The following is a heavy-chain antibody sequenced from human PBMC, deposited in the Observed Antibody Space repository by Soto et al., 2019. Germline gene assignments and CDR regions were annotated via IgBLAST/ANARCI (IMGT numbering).Heavy chain of an antibody. Sequence: GESLKISCKTSGYSFSTYWIGWVRQKPGKGLEWMGIIYPGDSEIRYNPSFEDQVTISADRSISTVYLRWSSLKASDTAMYYCARHLGGDYGDFWGQGTLVTVSS. D-gene: IGHD4-17*01. J-gene: IGHJ4*02. CDR3: ARHLGGDYGDF. CDR1: GYSFSTYW. V-gene: IGHV5-51*01. CDR2: IYPGDSEI.